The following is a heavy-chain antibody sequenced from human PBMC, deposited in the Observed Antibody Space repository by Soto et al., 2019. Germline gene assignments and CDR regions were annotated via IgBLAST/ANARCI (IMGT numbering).Heavy chain of an antibody. CDR2: IYYSGST. D-gene: IGHD3-10*01. Sequence: SETLSLTCTVSGGSISSYYWSWIRQPPGKGLEWIGYIYYSGSTYYNPSLKSRVTISVDTSKNQFSLKLSSVTAADTAVYYCAGYRYYYDYWGQGTLVTVSS. J-gene: IGHJ4*02. CDR1: GGSISSYY. V-gene: IGHV4-59*01. CDR3: AGYRYYYDY.